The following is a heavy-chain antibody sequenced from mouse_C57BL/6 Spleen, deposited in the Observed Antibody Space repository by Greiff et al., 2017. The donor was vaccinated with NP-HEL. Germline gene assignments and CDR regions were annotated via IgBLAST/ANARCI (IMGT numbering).Heavy chain of an antibody. D-gene: IGHD1-1*01. V-gene: IGHV1-69*01. CDR1: GYTFTSYW. J-gene: IGHJ1*03. CDR2: IDPSDSYT. CDR3: SRARYYGSRWYFEV. Sequence: QVQLQQPGAELVMPGASVKLSCKASGYTFTSYWMHWVKQRPGQGLEWIGEIDPSDSYTNYNQKFKGKSTVTVDKSSSTAYRQLSSLTSEDSAVYNYSRARYYGSRWYFEVWGTGTTVTVSS.